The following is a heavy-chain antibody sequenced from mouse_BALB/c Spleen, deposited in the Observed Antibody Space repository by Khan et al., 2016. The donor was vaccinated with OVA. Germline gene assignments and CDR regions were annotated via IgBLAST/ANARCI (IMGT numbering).Heavy chain of an antibody. Sequence: QVQLKQSGAELARPGASVKMSCKASGYTFTSYTIHWIKKRPGQGLEWIGYINPSNGYTNYNQKFKDKATLTTDKSSTTAYLQLSSLTSDDSADYNCVRDVAYHRNDGWFAYWGQGTLVTVSA. D-gene: IGHD2-14*01. V-gene: IGHV1-4*01. CDR2: INPSNGYT. J-gene: IGHJ3*01. CDR1: GYTFTSYT. CDR3: VRDVAYHRNDGWFAY.